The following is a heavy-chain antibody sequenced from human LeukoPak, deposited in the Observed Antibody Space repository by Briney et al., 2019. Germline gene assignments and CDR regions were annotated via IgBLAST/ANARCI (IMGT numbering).Heavy chain of an antibody. Sequence: GGSLRPSCAASGFTIRDYVMSWVRQAPGKGLEWVSYIDPSGTALYYADSVKGRFTVSRDNGKNSLSLQLRSLRAEDTALYYCARAAYNWNWGQGTLVTVSS. CDR1: GFTIRDYV. V-gene: IGHV3-11*01. CDR2: IDPSGTAL. J-gene: IGHJ4*02. D-gene: IGHD1-20*01. CDR3: ARAAYNWN.